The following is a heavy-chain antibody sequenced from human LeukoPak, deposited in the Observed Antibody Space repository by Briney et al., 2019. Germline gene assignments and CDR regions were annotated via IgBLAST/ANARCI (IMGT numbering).Heavy chain of an antibody. CDR1: GGSINNYY. CDR3: AREQPTGPTYYYDSSGYNY. Sequence: TSETLSLTCTVPGGSINNYYWSWIRQPPGKGLEWIGSIFYTGNTDYNPSLKSRVTISLDTSKIQFSLKLSSVTAADTAVYYCAREQPTGPTYYYDSSGYNYWGQGTLVTVSS. J-gene: IGHJ4*02. V-gene: IGHV4-59*12. D-gene: IGHD3-22*01. CDR2: IFYTGNT.